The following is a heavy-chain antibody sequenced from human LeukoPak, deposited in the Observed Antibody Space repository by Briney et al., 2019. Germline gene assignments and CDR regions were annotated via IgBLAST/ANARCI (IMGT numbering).Heavy chain of an antibody. J-gene: IGHJ4*02. CDR3: ARGGDSDYSSSSRFDT. CDR2: IYPSGAGA. V-gene: IGHV1-46*01. CDR1: GHTFISYH. Sequence: ASVKVSCKASGHTFISYHMHWVRQAPGQGLEWMGMIYPSGAGATYAQKFRGRVTMTRDMSTSTVYMTLSSLRSEDTAVYYCARGGDSDYSSSSRFDTWGQGTLVTVSS. D-gene: IGHD6-6*01.